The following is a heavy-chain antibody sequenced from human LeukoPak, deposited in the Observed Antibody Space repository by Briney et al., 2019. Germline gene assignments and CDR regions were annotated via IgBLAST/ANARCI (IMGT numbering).Heavy chain of an antibody. CDR1: GGSISSCY. J-gene: IGHJ6*03. CDR3: ARERIVVVPAATYYYMDV. Sequence: PSETLSLTCTVSGGSISSCYWSWIRQPAGKGVEWIGRIYTSGSTNYNPSLKSRVTMSVDTSKNQFSLKLSSVTAADTAVYYCARERIVVVPAATYYYMDVWGKGTTVTVSS. V-gene: IGHV4-4*07. D-gene: IGHD2-2*01. CDR2: IYTSGST.